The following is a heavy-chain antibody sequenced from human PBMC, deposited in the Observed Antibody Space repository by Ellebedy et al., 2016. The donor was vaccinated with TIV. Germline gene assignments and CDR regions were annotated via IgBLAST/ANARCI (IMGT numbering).Heavy chain of an antibody. CDR3: ARDFNPEDSSGYHYYGMDV. D-gene: IGHD3-22*01. CDR1: GGSVSSGSYY. J-gene: IGHJ6*02. Sequence: SETLSLXCTVSGGSVSSGSYYWSWIRQPPGKGLEWIGYIYYSGSTNYNPSLKSRVTISVDTSKNQFSLKLSSVTAADTAVYYCARDFNPEDSSGYHYYGMDVWGQGTTVTVSS. CDR2: IYYSGST. V-gene: IGHV4-61*01.